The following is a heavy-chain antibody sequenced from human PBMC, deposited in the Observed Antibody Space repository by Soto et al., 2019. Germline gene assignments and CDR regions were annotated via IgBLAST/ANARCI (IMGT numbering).Heavy chain of an antibody. D-gene: IGHD3-10*01. CDR1: GGSISSSSYY. V-gene: IGHV4-39*01. J-gene: IGHJ4*02. Sequence: KTSETLSLTCTVSGGSISSSSYYWGWIRQPPGKGLEWIGSIYYSGSTYYNPSLKSRVTISVDTSKNQFSLKLSSVTAADTAVYYCARLFGKYGSGSSKGYWGQGTLVTVSS. CDR2: IYYSGST. CDR3: ARLFGKYGSGSSKGY.